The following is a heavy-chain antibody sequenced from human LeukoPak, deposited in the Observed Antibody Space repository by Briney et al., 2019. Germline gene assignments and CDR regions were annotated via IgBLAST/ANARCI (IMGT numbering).Heavy chain of an antibody. V-gene: IGHV1-46*01. CDR2: INPSGGST. D-gene: IGHD3-22*01. Sequence: ASVRVSCKASGYTFTSYYMHWVRQAPGQGLEWMGIINPSGGSTSYAQKFQGRVTMTRDMSTSTVYMELSSLRSEDTAVYYCAREPVDSSGYYSLGIVDAFDIWGQGTIVTVSS. J-gene: IGHJ3*02. CDR1: GYTFTSYY. CDR3: AREPVDSSGYYSLGIVDAFDI.